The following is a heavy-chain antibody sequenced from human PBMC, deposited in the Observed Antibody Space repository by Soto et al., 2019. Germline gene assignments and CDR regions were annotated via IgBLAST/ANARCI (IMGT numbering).Heavy chain of an antibody. V-gene: IGHV4-39*01. CDR1: GGSINSDDSF. J-gene: IGHJ5*02. Sequence: SETLSLTCSGSGGSINSDDSFWGWVRQSPGKGLEWIGSLYYGGSTFYNPSLKSRVTISLDTSKNQFSLRLTSVTAADTAIYYCARQLPVGATSWFDPWGQGTLVTVSS. CDR3: ARQLPVGATSWFDP. CDR2: LYYGGST. D-gene: IGHD1-26*01.